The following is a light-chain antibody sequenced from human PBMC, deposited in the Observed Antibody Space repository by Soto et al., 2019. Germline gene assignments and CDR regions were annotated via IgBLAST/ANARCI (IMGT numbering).Light chain of an antibody. V-gene: IGLV2-14*01. CDR3: SSYTSSHTLA. Sequence: QSALTQPASVSGSPGQSITISCTGTSSDVGGYNYVSWYQQHPGKAPKLMIYDVTNRPSGVSNRFSCSKSGNTASLTISGLQAEDEADYYCSSYTSSHTLAFGGGTKLTVL. CDR2: DVT. CDR1: SSDVGGYNY. J-gene: IGLJ2*01.